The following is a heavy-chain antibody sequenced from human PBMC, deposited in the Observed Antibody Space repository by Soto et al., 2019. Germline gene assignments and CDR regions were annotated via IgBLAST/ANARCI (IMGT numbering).Heavy chain of an antibody. D-gene: IGHD3-3*01. Sequence: QVQLVQSGAEVKKAGSSVKVSCKVSGGTFSSYFINWVRQAPGQGLEWVGGLIPVFGTASYAEKFQGRVTMTVDESTSTAYLELSSLRPHDLAAYYCARETRSAVSAYYYNGLDVWGQGTTVT. CDR1: GGTFSSYF. CDR2: LIPVFGTA. J-gene: IGHJ6*02. V-gene: IGHV1-69*01. CDR3: ARETRSAVSAYYYNGLDV.